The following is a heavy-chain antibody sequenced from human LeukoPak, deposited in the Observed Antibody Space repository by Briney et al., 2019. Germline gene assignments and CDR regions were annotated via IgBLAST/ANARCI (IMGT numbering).Heavy chain of an antibody. J-gene: IGHJ1*01. CDR2: IYYSGST. V-gene: IGHV4-59*01. Sequence: SETLSLTCTVSGGSISSYYWSWIRQPPGKGLEWFGYIYYSGSTNYNPSLKSRVTISVDTSKNQFSLKLSSVTAADTAVYYCASGQYYDSSGYSPAEYFQHWGQGTLVTVFS. CDR3: ASGQYYDSSGYSPAEYFQH. D-gene: IGHD3-22*01. CDR1: GGSISSYY.